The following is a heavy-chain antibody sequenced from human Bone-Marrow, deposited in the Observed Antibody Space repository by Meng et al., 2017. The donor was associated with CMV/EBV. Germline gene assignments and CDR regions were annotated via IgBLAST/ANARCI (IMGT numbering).Heavy chain of an antibody. Sequence: SETLSLTCTVSGGSISSSSYYWGWIRQPPGKGLEWIGSIYYSGSTYYNPSLKSRVTISVDTSKNQFSLKLSSVTAADTAVYYCARYRNSEYYDFWSGYYNWFDPWGQGTLVTVYS. CDR3: ARYRNSEYYDFWSGYYNWFDP. CDR1: GGSISSSSYY. CDR2: IYYSGST. J-gene: IGHJ5*02. D-gene: IGHD3-3*01. V-gene: IGHV4-39*07.